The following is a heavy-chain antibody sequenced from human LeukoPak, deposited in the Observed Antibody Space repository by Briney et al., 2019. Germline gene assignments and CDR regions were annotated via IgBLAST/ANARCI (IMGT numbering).Heavy chain of an antibody. D-gene: IGHD3-22*01. CDR2: IAYSGGST. Sequence: GGSLRLSCAASGFIFSTYDMHWVRQAPGKGLEWVSAIAYSGGSTYYADSVKGRFTVSRDNSKNTLYLQMSSLRAEDTAVYYCASRNYYDSSGYYYYYFDYWGQGILVTVSS. CDR3: ASRNYYDSSGYYYYYFDY. J-gene: IGHJ4*02. V-gene: IGHV3-23*01. CDR1: GFIFSTYD.